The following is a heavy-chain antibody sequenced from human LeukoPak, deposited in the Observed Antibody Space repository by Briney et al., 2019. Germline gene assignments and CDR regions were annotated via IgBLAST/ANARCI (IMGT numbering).Heavy chain of an antibody. CDR2: ISSSSGDI. Sequence: GESLRLSCAASGVTFSSYTMNWVRQAPGKGLEWVSSISSSSGDIYYADSLRGRFTISRDNAKNSLYLQMNSLRAEDTAVYYCARVGPSYGYVDFWGQGTLVTVSS. J-gene: IGHJ4*02. V-gene: IGHV3-21*01. D-gene: IGHD5-18*01. CDR3: ARVGPSYGYVDF. CDR1: GVTFSSYT.